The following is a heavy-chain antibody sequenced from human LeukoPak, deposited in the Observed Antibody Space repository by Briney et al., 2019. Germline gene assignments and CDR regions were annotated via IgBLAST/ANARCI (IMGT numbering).Heavy chain of an antibody. Sequence: SETLSLTCAVYGGSFSGYYWSWIRQPPGKGLEWIGEINHSGSTNYNPSLKSRVTISVDTSKNQFSLKQSSVTAADTAVYYCARQCRQLVLRGYYYMDVWGKGTTVTISS. CDR3: ARQCRQLVLRGYYYMDV. CDR2: INHSGST. J-gene: IGHJ6*03. V-gene: IGHV4-34*01. D-gene: IGHD6-13*01. CDR1: GGSFSGYY.